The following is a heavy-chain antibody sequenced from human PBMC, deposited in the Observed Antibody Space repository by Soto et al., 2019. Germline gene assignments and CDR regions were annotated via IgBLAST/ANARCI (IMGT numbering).Heavy chain of an antibody. D-gene: IGHD5-18*01. Sequence: EVQLLESGGGLVQPGGSLRLSCAASGFTFSSYAMSWVRQAPGKGPEWVSGTSGSGGSTSYADSVKGRFTISRDNSKNTLYLQMNSLRAEDTAVYYCAKSSGYSYGNYFDYWGQGTLVTVSS. V-gene: IGHV3-23*01. CDR3: AKSSGYSYGNYFDY. J-gene: IGHJ4*02. CDR2: TSGSGGST. CDR1: GFTFSSYA.